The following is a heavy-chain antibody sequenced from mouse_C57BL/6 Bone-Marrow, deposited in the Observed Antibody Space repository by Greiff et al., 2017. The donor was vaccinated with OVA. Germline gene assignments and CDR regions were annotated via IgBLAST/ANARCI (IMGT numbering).Heavy chain of an antibody. Sequence: QVQLQQSGAELVKPGASVKMSCKASGYTFTTYPIEWMKQNHGKSLEWIGNFYPYNDDTKYNEKFKGKATLTVEKSSITVYLELSRLTSDDSAVYYCARPGDYDGDWFAYWGQGTLVTVSA. D-gene: IGHD2-4*01. CDR1: GYTFTTYP. CDR3: ARPGDYDGDWFAY. CDR2: FYPYNDDT. J-gene: IGHJ3*01. V-gene: IGHV1-47*01.